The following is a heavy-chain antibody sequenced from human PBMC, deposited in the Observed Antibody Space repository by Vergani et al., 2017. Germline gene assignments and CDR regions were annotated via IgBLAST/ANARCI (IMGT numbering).Heavy chain of an antibody. CDR2: IYYSGST. V-gene: IGHV4-59*01. CDR1: GGSISSYY. J-gene: IGHJ6*02. Sequence: QVQLQESGPGLVKPSETLSLTCTVSGGSISSYYWSWIRQPPGKGLEWIGYIYYSGSTNYNPALKSRVTISVDTSKNQFSLKLSSVTAADTAVYYCARCPELKPHNHQIKYYGMDVWGQGTTVTVSS. CDR3: ARCPELKPHNHQIKYYGMDV. D-gene: IGHD1-14*01.